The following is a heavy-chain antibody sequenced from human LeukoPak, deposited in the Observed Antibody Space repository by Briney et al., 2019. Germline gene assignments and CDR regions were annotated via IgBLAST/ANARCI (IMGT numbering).Heavy chain of an antibody. J-gene: IGHJ3*02. CDR3: ARDPSYCGGDCYAFDI. CDR1: GYTFTSYY. CDR2: INPSSGGT. D-gene: IGHD2-21*02. V-gene: IGHV1-46*01. Sequence: ASVKVSCKASGYTFTSYYMHWVRQAPGQGLEWMGIINPSSGGTSYAQKFQGRVTMTRATSTSTVYMELSSLRPEGTAVYYCARDPSYCGGDCYAFDIWGQGTMVTVSS.